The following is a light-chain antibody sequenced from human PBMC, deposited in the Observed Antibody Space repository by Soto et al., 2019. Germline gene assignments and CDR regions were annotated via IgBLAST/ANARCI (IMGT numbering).Light chain of an antibody. CDR3: SSYTTTTDWV. CDR2: EVS. CDR1: SSDVGAYKY. J-gene: IGLJ3*02. Sequence: QSALTQPASVSGSPGQSITISCTGSSSDVGAYKYVSWFQQHPGKAPKLIIYEVSNRPSGVSDRFSGSKSGNTASLPISGLQAEDEADYHCSSYTTTTDWVFGGGTKLTVL. V-gene: IGLV2-14*01.